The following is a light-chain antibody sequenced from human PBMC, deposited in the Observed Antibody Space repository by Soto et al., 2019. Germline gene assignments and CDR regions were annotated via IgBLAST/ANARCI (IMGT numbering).Light chain of an antibody. CDR2: KAS. J-gene: IGKJ1*01. Sequence: DIQMTQSPSTLSASVGDRVTITCRASQSISSWLAWYQQKPGKAPKLLINKASSLESGVPSRFSGSGSGTEFTLTISSLQPDDFAVYYCQQYNNWPRTFGQGTKV. CDR1: QSISSW. V-gene: IGKV1-5*03. CDR3: QQYNNWPRT.